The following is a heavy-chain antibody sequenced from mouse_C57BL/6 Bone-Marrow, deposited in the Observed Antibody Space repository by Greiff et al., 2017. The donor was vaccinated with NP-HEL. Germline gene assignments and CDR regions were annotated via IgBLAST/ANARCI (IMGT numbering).Heavy chain of an antibody. Sequence: QVQLQQPGAELVMPGASVKLSCKASGYTFTSYWMHWVKQRPGQGLEWIGEIDPSDSYTNYNQKFKGKSTLTVDKSSSTAYMQLSSLTSEDSAVYYCARRRLWDYAMDYWGQGTSVTVSS. CDR1: GYTFTSYW. J-gene: IGHJ4*01. D-gene: IGHD1-1*02. CDR3: ARRRLWDYAMDY. V-gene: IGHV1-69*01. CDR2: IDPSDSYT.